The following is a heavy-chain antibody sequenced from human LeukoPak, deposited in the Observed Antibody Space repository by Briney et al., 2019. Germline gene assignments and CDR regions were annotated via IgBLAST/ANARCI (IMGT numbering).Heavy chain of an antibody. D-gene: IGHD1-26*01. CDR1: GGSISSGTYY. J-gene: IGHJ4*02. V-gene: IGHV4-39*01. CDR2: IYYSGST. CDR3: AKSGGYGLIDY. Sequence: SETLSLTCTVSGGSISSGTYYWGWIRQPPGKGLEWIGNIYYSGSTYYNESLESRVTISIDTSKNQFSLKLDSVTAADTATYYCAKSGGYGLIDYWGQGTLVTVSS.